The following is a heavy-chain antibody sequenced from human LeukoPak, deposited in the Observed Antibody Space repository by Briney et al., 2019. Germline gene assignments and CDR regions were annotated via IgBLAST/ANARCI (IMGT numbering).Heavy chain of an antibody. CDR1: GGTFSSYA. J-gene: IGHJ4*02. Sequence: SVKVSCKASGGTFSSYAISWVRQAPGQGLEWMGRIIPILGIANYTQKFQGRVTITADKSTSTAYMELSSLRSEDTAVYYCAMEGHYYDSSGYYGYWGQGTLVTVSS. CDR3: AMEGHYYDSSGYYGY. V-gene: IGHV1-69*04. D-gene: IGHD3-22*01. CDR2: IIPILGIA.